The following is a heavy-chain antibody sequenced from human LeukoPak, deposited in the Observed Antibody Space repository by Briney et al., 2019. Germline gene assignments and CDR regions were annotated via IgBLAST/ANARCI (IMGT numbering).Heavy chain of an antibody. CDR3: AKGSYSSSWSFDY. CDR2: IGGSGGST. V-gene: IGHV3-23*01. CDR1: GFTFSSYA. D-gene: IGHD6-13*01. J-gene: IGHJ4*02. Sequence: PGGSLRLSCAASGFTFSSYAMSWVRQAPGKGLEWVSTIGGSGGSTYYADSVKGRFTISRDNSKNTLYLQMNSPRAEDTAVYHCAKGSYSSSWSFDYGGQGTLVTVSS.